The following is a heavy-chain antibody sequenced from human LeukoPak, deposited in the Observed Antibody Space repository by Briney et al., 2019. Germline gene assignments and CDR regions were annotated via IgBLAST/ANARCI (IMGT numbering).Heavy chain of an antibody. Sequence: GASVKVSCRVSGYTLTELSMHWVRQAPGKGLEWMGGFDPEDGETIYAQKFQGRVTMTEDTSTDTAYMELSSLRSEDTAVYYCAVGVRGSGSYQIWGHAFDIWGQGTMVTVSS. V-gene: IGHV1-24*01. J-gene: IGHJ3*02. CDR3: AVGVRGSGSYQIWGHAFDI. CDR2: FDPEDGET. CDR1: GYTLTELS. D-gene: IGHD3-10*01.